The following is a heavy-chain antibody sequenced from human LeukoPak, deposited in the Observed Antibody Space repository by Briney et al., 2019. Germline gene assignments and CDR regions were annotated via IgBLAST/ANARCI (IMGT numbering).Heavy chain of an antibody. CDR2: IYTSGST. CDR1: GGSISSGSYY. Sequence: PSETLSLTCTVSGGSISSGSYYWSWIRQPVGKGLEWIGRIYTSGSTNYNPSLKSRVTISVDTSKNQFSLKLSSVTAADTAVYYCASTDDGRYYDSSGYLVGYWGQGTLVTVSS. J-gene: IGHJ4*02. V-gene: IGHV4-61*02. D-gene: IGHD3-22*01. CDR3: ASTDDGRYYDSSGYLVGY.